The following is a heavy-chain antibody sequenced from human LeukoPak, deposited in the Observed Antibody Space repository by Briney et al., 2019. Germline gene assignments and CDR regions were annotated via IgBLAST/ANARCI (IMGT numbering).Heavy chain of an antibody. V-gene: IGHV1-2*02. J-gene: IGHJ4*02. CDR2: INPKSGGT. CDR1: GYTFTAYY. Sequence: ASVKVSCKASGYTFTAYYIHWVRQAPGQGLEWMGWINPKSGGTNYAQKFQGRVTMTRDTSIRTAYMELSRLRSDDTAVFYCAREDYGSYFDYWGQGTLVTVSS. D-gene: IGHD4-17*01. CDR3: AREDYGSYFDY.